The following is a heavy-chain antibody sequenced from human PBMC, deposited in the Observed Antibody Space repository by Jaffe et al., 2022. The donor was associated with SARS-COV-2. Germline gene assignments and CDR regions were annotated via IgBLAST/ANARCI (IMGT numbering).Heavy chain of an antibody. CDR3: ARGGATAQRVDRFDF. CDR1: GFTFNKYN. V-gene: IGHV3-21*01. D-gene: IGHD5-12*01. Sequence: EVQLVESGGGLVEPGGSLRLSCAASGFTFNKYNMNWVRQAPGKGPEWVSSISSDSDYIYYAGSVRGRFTISRDNAKNSLHLQMNSLRAEDTAVYFCARGGATAQRVDRFDFWGQGTLVTVSS. J-gene: IGHJ4*02. CDR2: ISSDSDYI.